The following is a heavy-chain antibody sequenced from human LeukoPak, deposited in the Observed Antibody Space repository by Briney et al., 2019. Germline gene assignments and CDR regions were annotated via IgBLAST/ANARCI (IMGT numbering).Heavy chain of an antibody. CDR3: ARMKLRYFDWLSIKPDYFDY. Sequence: PSETLSLTCAVYGGSFSGYYWSWIRQPPGKGLEWIGEINHSGSTNYNPSLKSRVTISVDTSKNQFSLKLSPVTAADTAVYYCARMKLRYFDWLSIKPDYFDYWGQGTLVTVSS. D-gene: IGHD3-9*01. CDR1: GGSFSGYY. CDR2: INHSGST. J-gene: IGHJ4*02. V-gene: IGHV4-34*01.